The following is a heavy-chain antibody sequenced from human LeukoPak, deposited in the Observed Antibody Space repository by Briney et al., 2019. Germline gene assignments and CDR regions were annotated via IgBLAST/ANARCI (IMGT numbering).Heavy chain of an antibody. CDR3: ARAYSSSWYWNWFDP. J-gene: IGHJ5*02. D-gene: IGHD6-13*01. CDR2: IYNSGST. CDR1: GYPISSGYY. Sequence: SETLSLTCTVSGYPISSGYYWGWIRQAPGKGLEWIGSIYNSGSTYYNPSLKSRVTISVDMSKNQFSLKMSSVTAADTAVYYCARAYSSSWYWNWFDPWGQGTLVTVSS. V-gene: IGHV4-38-2*02.